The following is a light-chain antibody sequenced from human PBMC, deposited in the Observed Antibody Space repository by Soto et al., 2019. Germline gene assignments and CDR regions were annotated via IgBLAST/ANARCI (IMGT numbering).Light chain of an antibody. Sequence: SMSVGAVSLKQGERATLSCRVSQSGSDSYLAWYQQKPGQPPRLLIYGVSSRATGVPTRFSGSRSGAEFTLTINSLQSEDFAVYCCQPYNIWPLTFGGVTIV. CDR2: GVS. V-gene: IGKV3-15*01. CDR1: QSGSDSY. CDR3: QPYNIWPLT. J-gene: IGKJ4*01.